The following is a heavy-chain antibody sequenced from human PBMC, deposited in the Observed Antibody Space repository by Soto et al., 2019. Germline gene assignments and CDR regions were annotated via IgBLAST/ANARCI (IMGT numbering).Heavy chain of an antibody. CDR3: ARGISGHYGQDY. V-gene: IGHV3-74*01. J-gene: IGHJ4*02. CDR2: IYSDGGRT. CDR1: GFTFSSYW. D-gene: IGHD3-22*01. Sequence: VQLVESGGGLVQPGGSLRLSCAASGFTFSSYWMHWVRQPPGKGLVWVSRIYSDGGRTTYADSVEGRFTISRDNAKNTLYLQMNSLSTEDTALYYCARGISGHYGQDYWGRGTLVTVSS.